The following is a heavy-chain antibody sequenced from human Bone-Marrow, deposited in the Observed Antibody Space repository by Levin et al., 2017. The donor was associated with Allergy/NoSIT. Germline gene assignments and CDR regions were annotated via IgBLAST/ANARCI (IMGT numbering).Heavy chain of an antibody. CDR2: LSYSGST. CDR1: GVSISSSY. Sequence: SETLSLNCTVSGVSISSSYWSWIRQPPGKGLEWLGYLSYSGSTKYNPSLKSRVIISVDTSKKQFSLELSSVTAADTAVYYCVRHKMGPTFLDYYYGMDVWGQGITVTVSS. J-gene: IGHJ6*02. V-gene: IGHV4-59*08. D-gene: IGHD1-26*01. CDR3: VRHKMGPTFLDYYYGMDV.